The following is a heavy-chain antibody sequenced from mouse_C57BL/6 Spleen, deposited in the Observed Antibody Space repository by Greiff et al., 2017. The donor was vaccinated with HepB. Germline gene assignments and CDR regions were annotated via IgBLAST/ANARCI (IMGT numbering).Heavy chain of an antibody. Sequence: EVKLVESGGGLVQPGGSLSLSCAASGFTFTDYYMSWVRQPPGKALEWLGFIRNKANGYTTEYSASVKGRFTISRDNSQSILYLQMNALRAEDSATYYWASSYGSCMDYWGQGTSVTVSS. CDR1: GFTFTDYY. CDR3: ASSYGSCMDY. V-gene: IGHV7-3*01. D-gene: IGHD1-1*01. J-gene: IGHJ4*01. CDR2: IRNKANGYTT.